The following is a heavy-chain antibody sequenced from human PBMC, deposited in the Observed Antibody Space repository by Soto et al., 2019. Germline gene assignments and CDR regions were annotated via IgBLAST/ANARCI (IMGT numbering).Heavy chain of an antibody. J-gene: IGHJ5*02. Sequence: SETLSLTCTLSGDPITSGGFYWTWIRQHPAKGLEWIGYIYYSGVTYYNPSLKSRATISVDTSKNQFSLNLSSVSAADTAMYYCARDLRARRSGQFDPWGQGTLVTVSS. CDR2: IYYSGVT. D-gene: IGHD3-10*01. CDR1: GDPITSGGFY. V-gene: IGHV4-31*03. CDR3: ARDLRARRSGQFDP.